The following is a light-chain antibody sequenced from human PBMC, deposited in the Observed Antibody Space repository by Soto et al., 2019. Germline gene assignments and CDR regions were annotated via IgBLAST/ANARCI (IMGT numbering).Light chain of an antibody. V-gene: IGKV1-17*01. J-gene: IGKJ3*01. CDR1: QGVTND. Sequence: DIQMTQSPSSLSASVGDRVTITCRASQGVTNDLGWYQQKPGKAPKRLIYKASTLESGVPSRFSGSGSGTEFTLTISCLQPDDVATYYCQQYNSYSQFTFGPGTKVDIK. CDR3: QQYNSYSQFT. CDR2: KAS.